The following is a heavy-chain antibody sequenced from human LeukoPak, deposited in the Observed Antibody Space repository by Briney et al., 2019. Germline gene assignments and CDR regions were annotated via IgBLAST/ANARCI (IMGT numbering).Heavy chain of an antibody. Sequence: PGGSLRLSCAASGFTFSSYWMHWVRQAPGKGPVWVSRINPDGSTTNYADSVKGRFTISRDNAKNMLYLLMNSLRVDDTAVYYCVRALLGTSDYWGQGTLVTVSS. CDR1: GFTFSSYW. CDR2: INPDGSTT. CDR3: VRALLGTSDY. D-gene: IGHD7-27*01. J-gene: IGHJ4*02. V-gene: IGHV3-74*01.